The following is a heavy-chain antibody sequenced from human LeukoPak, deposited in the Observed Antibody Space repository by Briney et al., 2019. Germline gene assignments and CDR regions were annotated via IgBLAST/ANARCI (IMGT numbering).Heavy chain of an antibody. D-gene: IGHD2-21*02. CDR1: GGTFSSYA. CDR3: ARWGNCGGDCSPYFDY. V-gene: IGHV1-69*05. Sequence: GASVTLSFKASGGTFSSYAISWVRHAPGQGLEWMGGIIPIFGTANYAQKFQGSVTITTDESTSTAYMELSSLRSEDAAVYYCARWGNCGGDCSPYFDYWGQGTLVTVS. CDR2: IIPIFGTA. J-gene: IGHJ4*02.